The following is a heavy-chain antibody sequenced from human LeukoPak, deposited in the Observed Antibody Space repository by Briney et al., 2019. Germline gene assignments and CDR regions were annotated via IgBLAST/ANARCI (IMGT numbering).Heavy chain of an antibody. Sequence: GASLKVSCKASGGTFSSYAISWVRQAPGQGLEWRGGSIPIFGTANYAQKFKGRVTITTDESTSTAYMELSSLRSEDTAVYYCAGGFLEWLLYYWGQGTLVTVSS. CDR2: SIPIFGTA. CDR1: GGTFSSYA. V-gene: IGHV1-69*05. D-gene: IGHD3-3*01. J-gene: IGHJ4*02. CDR3: AGGFLEWLLYY.